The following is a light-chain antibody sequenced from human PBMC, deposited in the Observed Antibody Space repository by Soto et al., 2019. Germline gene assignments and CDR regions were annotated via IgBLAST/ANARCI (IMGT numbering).Light chain of an antibody. CDR2: GAS. CDR3: QQYNNWPPWT. CDR1: QSVGSN. V-gene: IGKV3-15*01. J-gene: IGKJ1*01. Sequence: EIVMTQSPATLSVSPGERATLSCRASQSVGSNLAWYQQKPGQAPRLLIYGASTRATGTPATFSGSGSGTEFTLTISILRSEDFAMYYCQQYNNWPPWTFGQGTKVEIK.